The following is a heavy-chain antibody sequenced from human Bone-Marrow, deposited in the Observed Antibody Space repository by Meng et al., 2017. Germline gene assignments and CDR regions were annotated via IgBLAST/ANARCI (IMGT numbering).Heavy chain of an antibody. V-gene: IGHV3-21*01. CDR1: GFTLSFYE. CDR3: APHRGWEFPYYYFGMDV. Sequence: GESLKISCAASGFTLSFYEMNWVRQAPGKGLEWVSGISSSSSDIYYADSVKGRFTISRDNAKNSLYLQMSSLRVEDTAVYYCAPHRGWEFPYYYFGMDVWGQGTTVTVSS. D-gene: IGHD3-10*01. J-gene: IGHJ6*02. CDR2: ISSSSSDI.